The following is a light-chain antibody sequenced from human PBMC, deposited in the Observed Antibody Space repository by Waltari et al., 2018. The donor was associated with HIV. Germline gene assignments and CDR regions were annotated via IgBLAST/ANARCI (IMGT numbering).Light chain of an antibody. J-gene: IGLJ1*01. CDR1: TSDVGFYDY. V-gene: IGLV2-11*01. CDR3: CAYAAGHVSYV. CDR2: DVN. Sequence: QSALTQPPSVSGSPGQSVSIPCSGTTSDVGFYDYVSWYQQYPGKAPKLIIFDVNQRPSGVPGRFSVSKSGNTASLTISGLQTEDEADYFCCAYAAGHVSYVFGNGTAVAVL.